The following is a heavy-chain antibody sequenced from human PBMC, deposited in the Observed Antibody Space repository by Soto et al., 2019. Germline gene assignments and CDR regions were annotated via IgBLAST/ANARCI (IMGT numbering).Heavy chain of an antibody. D-gene: IGHD6-19*01. J-gene: IGHJ5*02. CDR1: GGSFSGYY. CDR2: INHSGST. CDR3: AGGGIEVVKGRGWFAP. Sequence: SEALSLTCAVYGGSFSGYYWSWIRQPPGKGLEWIGEINHSGSTNYNPSLKSRVTISVDTSKNQFSLKLSSVTAADTAVYYCAGGGIEVVKGRGWFAPGGQGPLVTVPS. V-gene: IGHV4-34*01.